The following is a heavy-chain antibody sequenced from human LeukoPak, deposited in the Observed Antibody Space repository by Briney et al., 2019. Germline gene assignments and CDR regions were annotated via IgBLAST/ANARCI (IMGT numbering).Heavy chain of an antibody. CDR2: IKEDGSEK. D-gene: IGHD6-13*01. Sequence: PGGSLRLSCAASGFTFRTYWMSWVRQAPGKGLEWVANIKEDGSEKNYVDSVKGRFTVSRDNAKNSLYLQMNSLRGDDAAIYYCARDWGAAGLWDYWGQGTLVTVSS. CDR3: ARDWGAAGLWDY. J-gene: IGHJ4*02. V-gene: IGHV3-7*05. CDR1: GFTFRTYW.